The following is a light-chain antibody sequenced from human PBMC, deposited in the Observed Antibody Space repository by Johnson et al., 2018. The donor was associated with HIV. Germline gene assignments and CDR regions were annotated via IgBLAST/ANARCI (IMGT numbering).Light chain of an antibody. Sequence: QSVLTQPPSVSAAPGQKVTISCSGSSSNIGNNFVSWYQQFPGTAPKLLIYENNKRPSGIPDRFSGSKSGTSATLGITGLQTGDEADYYCGTWDSSLSAGHGVFGTGTKVTVL. CDR1: SSNIGNNF. CDR2: ENN. V-gene: IGLV1-51*02. CDR3: GTWDSSLSAGHGV. J-gene: IGLJ1*01.